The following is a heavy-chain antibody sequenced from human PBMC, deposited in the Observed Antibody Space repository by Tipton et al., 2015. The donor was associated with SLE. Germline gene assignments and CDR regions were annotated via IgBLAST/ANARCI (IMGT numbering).Heavy chain of an antibody. Sequence: SLRLSCAASGFTFNHYAMQWVRQAPGRGLEWVSLITGDGISTFYADSVKGRFTISRDNARNSLFLQMNSLRPEDTAFYYCARGRDGYKSTGDFGYWGQGTLVTVSS. D-gene: IGHD5-24*01. CDR1: GFTFNHYA. CDR3: ARGRDGYKSTGDFGY. J-gene: IGHJ4*02. V-gene: IGHV3-43*02. CDR2: ITGDGIST.